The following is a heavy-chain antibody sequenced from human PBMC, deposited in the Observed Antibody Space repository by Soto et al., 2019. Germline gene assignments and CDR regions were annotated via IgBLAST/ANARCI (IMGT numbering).Heavy chain of an antibody. J-gene: IGHJ4*01. CDR3: ARAKHSGYSGYKNDC. CDR1: GYTFTDYF. D-gene: IGHD5-12*01. V-gene: IGHV1-2*02. CDR2: INPNSDGT. Sequence: ASVNVSCKTSGYTFTDYFMHWVRQAPGQGLEWMGWINPNSDGTNYAQKFQGRVTMTRDASISTAYMELSRLTSDDTAVYYCARAKHSGYSGYKNDCWG.